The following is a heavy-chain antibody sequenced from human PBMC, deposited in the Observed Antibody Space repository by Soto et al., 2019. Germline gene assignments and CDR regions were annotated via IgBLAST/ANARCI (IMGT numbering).Heavy chain of an antibody. V-gene: IGHV3-23*01. CDR2: ISGSGGTT. D-gene: IGHD6-19*01. CDR1: GFTFSSYA. J-gene: IGHJ3*02. CDR3: AKTANGWFSAFDI. Sequence: EVQLLESGGGVVQPGGSLRLSCAASGFTFSSYAMSWVRQAPGKGLEWVSAISGSGGTTYYADSVKGRFTFSRDNAKNTLYLQMNSLRAEDPAVYYCAKTANGWFSAFDIWGQGTMVTVSS.